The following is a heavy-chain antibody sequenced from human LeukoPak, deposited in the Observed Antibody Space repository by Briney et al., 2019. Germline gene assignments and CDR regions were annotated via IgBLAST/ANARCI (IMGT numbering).Heavy chain of an antibody. CDR1: GGTFSSYT. CDR3: ARALGHSGSYPTGDY. D-gene: IGHD1-26*01. Sequence: SVKVSCKASGGTFSSYTISWVRQAPGQGLEWMGRIIPILGIANYAQKFQGRVTITADKSTSTAYMELSSLRSEDTAAYYCARALGHSGSYPTGDYWGQGTLVTVSS. V-gene: IGHV1-69*02. CDR2: IIPILGIA. J-gene: IGHJ4*02.